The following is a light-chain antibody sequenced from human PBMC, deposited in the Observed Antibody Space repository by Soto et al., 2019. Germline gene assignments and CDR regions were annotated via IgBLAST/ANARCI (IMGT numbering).Light chain of an antibody. CDR2: DAS. CDR3: QQRSNWPGT. Sequence: EIVLTQSPATLSLSPGERATLSCRASQSVSSYLAWYQQKPGQAPRLLIYDASNRATGIPARFSGSGSATDFTLTISSLEPEEFAVYYCQQRSNWPGTFGQGTKVEIK. V-gene: IGKV3-11*01. CDR1: QSVSSY. J-gene: IGKJ1*01.